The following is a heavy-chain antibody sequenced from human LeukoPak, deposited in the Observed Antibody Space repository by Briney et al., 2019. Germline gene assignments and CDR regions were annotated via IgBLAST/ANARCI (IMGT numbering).Heavy chain of an antibody. J-gene: IGHJ6*02. D-gene: IGHD6-19*01. CDR2: ISYDGSNK. CDR3: ARSVAVAGRVDYYGMDV. V-gene: IGHV3-30*04. Sequence: PGRSLRLSCAASGFTFSSYAMHWVRQAPGKGREWVAVISYDGSNKYYADSVKGRFTICRDNSKNTLYLQMNSLRAEGTAVYYCARSVAVAGRVDYYGMDVWGQGTTVTVSS. CDR1: GFTFSSYA.